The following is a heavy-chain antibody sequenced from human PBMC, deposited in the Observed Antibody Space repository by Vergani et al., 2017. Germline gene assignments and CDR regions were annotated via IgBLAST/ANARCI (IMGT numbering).Heavy chain of an antibody. V-gene: IGHV7-4-1*01. CDR3: ARAKRGRLAVCATDS. J-gene: IGHJ4*02. D-gene: IGHD6-19*01. CDR1: GYIFNNYA. Sequence: QEQLVQSGSELKKSGASVKVSCKASGYIFNNYAIHWVRQAPGQGLELMGWINPTTGNPTYARAFTGRFVFSLDTSISTAYLQIGSLKAEDTAVYFCARAKRGRLAVCATDSWGQGTLLTVSS. CDR2: INPTTGNP.